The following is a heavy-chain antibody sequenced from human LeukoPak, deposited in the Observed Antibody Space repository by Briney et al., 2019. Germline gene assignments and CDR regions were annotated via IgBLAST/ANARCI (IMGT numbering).Heavy chain of an antibody. D-gene: IGHD1-1*01. CDR2: IYYSGST. J-gene: IGHJ5*02. CDR3: ARATGNWFDP. CDR1: GGSISSYY. V-gene: IGHV4-59*01. Sequence: SETLSLTCTVSGGSISSYYRSWIRQPPGKGLEWIGYIYYSGSTNYNPSLKSRVTISVDTSKNQFSLKLSSVTAADTAVYYCARATGNWFDPWGQGTLVTVSS.